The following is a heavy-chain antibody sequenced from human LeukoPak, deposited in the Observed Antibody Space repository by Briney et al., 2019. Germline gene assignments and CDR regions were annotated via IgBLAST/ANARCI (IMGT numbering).Heavy chain of an antibody. CDR2: IYYSGST. CDR1: GGSISSYY. J-gene: IGHJ4*02. D-gene: IGHD3-10*01. CDR3: ARGHLWFGETFDY. Sequence: SETLSLTCTVSGGSISSYYWSWLRQPPGKGLEWIGYIYYSGSTNYNPSLKSRVTISVDTSKNQFSLKLSSVTAADTAVYYCARGHLWFGETFDYWGQGTLVTVSS. V-gene: IGHV4-59*01.